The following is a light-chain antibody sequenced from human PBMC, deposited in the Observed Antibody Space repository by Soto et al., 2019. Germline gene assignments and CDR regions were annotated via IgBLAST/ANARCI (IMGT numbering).Light chain of an antibody. V-gene: IGKV3-15*01. CDR1: QCVSSN. Sequence: IVMTHSPATLSVSPGERAPLSCRASQCVSSNVAWYQQKPGQAPRLLIYGASTRATGIPARFSGSGFETEVTVTLSREQSEYDAVYYCQLFNNWPPWPFGHWTKVEIK. CDR2: GAS. CDR3: QLFNNWPPWP. J-gene: IGKJ1*01.